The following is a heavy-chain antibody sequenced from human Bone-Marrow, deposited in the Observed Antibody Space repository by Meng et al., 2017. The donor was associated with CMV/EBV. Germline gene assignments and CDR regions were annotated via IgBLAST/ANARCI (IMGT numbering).Heavy chain of an antibody. D-gene: IGHD3-3*01. V-gene: IGHV5-51*01. CDR2: IYPGDSDT. CDR1: GYSYASYW. J-gene: IGHJ6*02. CDR3: ARTASNYDFWSGYYIYYYYGMDV. Sequence: KVSCKGSGYSYASYWIGWVGQMPGKGLEWMGIIYPGDSDTRYSPSFQGQVTISADKSISTAYLQWSSLKASDTAMYYCARTASNYDFWSGYYIYYYYGMDVWGQGTTVTVSS.